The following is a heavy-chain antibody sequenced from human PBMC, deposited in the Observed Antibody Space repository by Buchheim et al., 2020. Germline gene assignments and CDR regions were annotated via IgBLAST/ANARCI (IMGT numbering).Heavy chain of an antibody. CDR2: ISGRTTTI. V-gene: IGHV3-48*01. CDR1: GLTFSTYS. Sequence: EVQLVESGGGLVQPGGSLRLFCAASGLTFSTYSMNWVRQAPGKGLEWVSYISGRTTTIYYADSVRGRFTISRDNAKNSLYLQMNSLRAEDTAVYYCARDRTSMDVWGRGTT. CDR3: ARDRTSMDV. J-gene: IGHJ6*02. D-gene: IGHD1/OR15-1a*01.